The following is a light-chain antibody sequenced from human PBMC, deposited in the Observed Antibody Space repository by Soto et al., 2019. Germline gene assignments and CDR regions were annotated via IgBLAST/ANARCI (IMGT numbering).Light chain of an antibody. CDR3: QAWGSSTVV. Sequence: SSELTQPPSVSVSPGQTASITCSGDKLGNKYTCWYQQKPGQSPVLVIYQDRKRPSGIPERFSGSNSGNTATLTISGTQAMDEADYYCQAWGSSTVVFGGGTQLTVL. J-gene: IGLJ2*01. CDR1: KLGNKY. CDR2: QDR. V-gene: IGLV3-1*01.